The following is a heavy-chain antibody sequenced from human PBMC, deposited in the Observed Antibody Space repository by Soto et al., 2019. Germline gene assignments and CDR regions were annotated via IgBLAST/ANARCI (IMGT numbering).Heavy chain of an antibody. V-gene: IGHV1-3*01. D-gene: IGHD6-6*01. CDR2: INAGNGNT. Sequence: ASVKVSCKASEGTFSSYASSWVRQAPGQRLEWMGWINAGNGNTKYSQKFQGRVTITRDTSASTAYMELSSLRSEDTAVYYCARAPGGSSSFVDYWGQGTLVTVSS. CDR3: ARAPGGSSSFVDY. J-gene: IGHJ4*02. CDR1: EGTFSSYA.